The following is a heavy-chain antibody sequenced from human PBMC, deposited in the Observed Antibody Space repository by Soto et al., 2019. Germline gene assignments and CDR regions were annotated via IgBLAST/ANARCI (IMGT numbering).Heavy chain of an antibody. D-gene: IGHD5-12*01. J-gene: IGHJ4*02. CDR2: IYYSGST. V-gene: IGHV4-39*01. CDR3: ARQTLDIVATNGWLCEFDY. Sequence: PSETLSLTCTLSGGSISSSSYYWGWFRQPPGKGLEWIGSIYYSGSTYYHPPLKSRVTISVDTSKNQFSLKLSSVTAADTAVYYCARQTLDIVATNGWLCEFDYWGQGTRVTVSS. CDR1: GGSISSSSYY.